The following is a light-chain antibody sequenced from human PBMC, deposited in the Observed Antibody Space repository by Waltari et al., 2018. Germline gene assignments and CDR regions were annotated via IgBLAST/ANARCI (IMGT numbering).Light chain of an antibody. V-gene: IGLV1-44*01. CDR3: ATWDDSLNAWV. CDR1: HSTLGRNA. J-gene: IGLJ3*02. Sequence: QSVLTQPPSASGTPGQRVTISCSGSHSTLGRNAVNLYQQLPETAPKLLIYTDNQRPSGVPDRFSGSKSGTSASLAISGLQSEDEADYHCATWDDSLNAWVFGGGTKVTVL. CDR2: TDN.